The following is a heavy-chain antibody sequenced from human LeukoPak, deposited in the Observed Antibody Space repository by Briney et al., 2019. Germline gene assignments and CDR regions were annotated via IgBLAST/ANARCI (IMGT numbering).Heavy chain of an antibody. V-gene: IGHV3-30*02. CDR2: IRYDGSNK. Sequence: PERSLRLSCAASGFTFSSYAMHWVRQAPGKGLEWVAFIRYDGSNKYYADSVKGRFTISRDNSKNTLYLQMNSLRAEDTAVYYCAKEDSSWYYLNSWGQGTLVTVSS. J-gene: IGHJ4*02. CDR1: GFTFSSYA. CDR3: AKEDSSWYYLNS. D-gene: IGHD6-13*01.